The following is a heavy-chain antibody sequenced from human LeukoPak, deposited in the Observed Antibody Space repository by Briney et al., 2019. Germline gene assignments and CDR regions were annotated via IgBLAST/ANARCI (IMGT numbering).Heavy chain of an antibody. Sequence: PGGSLTLSCAASGFTFSSYAMSWVRHAPGKGLEWVSAISGSGGSTYYADSVKGRFTISRDNSKNTLYLQMNSLRAEDTAVYYCAKDQHDYGDYYYYYGMDVWGQGTTVTASS. J-gene: IGHJ6*02. CDR2: ISGSGGST. CDR3: AKDQHDYGDYYYYYGMDV. V-gene: IGHV3-23*01. CDR1: GFTFSSYA. D-gene: IGHD4-17*01.